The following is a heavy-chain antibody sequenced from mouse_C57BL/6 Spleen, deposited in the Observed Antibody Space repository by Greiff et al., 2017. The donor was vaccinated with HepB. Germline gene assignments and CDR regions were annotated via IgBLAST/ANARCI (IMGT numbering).Heavy chain of an antibody. V-gene: IGHV1-52*01. J-gene: IGHJ2*01. D-gene: IGHD1-1*01. CDR3: ARSSYGSLFDY. CDR1: GYTFTSYW. Sequence: QVQLQQPGAELVRPGSSVKLSCKASGYTFTSYWMHWVKQRPIQGLEWIGNIDPSDSETHYNQKFKDKATLTVDKSSSTAYMQLSSLTSVDSAVYYCARSSYGSLFDYWGQGTTLTVSS. CDR2: IDPSDSET.